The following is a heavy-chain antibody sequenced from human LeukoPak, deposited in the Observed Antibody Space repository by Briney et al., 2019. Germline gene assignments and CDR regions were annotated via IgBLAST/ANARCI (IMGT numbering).Heavy chain of an antibody. D-gene: IGHD6-19*01. Sequence: GASVKVSCKASGYTFTSYGISWVRQAPGQGLEWMGWISAYNGNTNYAQKLQGRVTMTTDTSTSTAYMELRSLRSDDTAVYYCARDLAVAGTLIDDYWGQGALVTVSS. J-gene: IGHJ4*02. CDR1: GYTFTSYG. V-gene: IGHV1-18*01. CDR3: ARDLAVAGTLIDDY. CDR2: ISAYNGNT.